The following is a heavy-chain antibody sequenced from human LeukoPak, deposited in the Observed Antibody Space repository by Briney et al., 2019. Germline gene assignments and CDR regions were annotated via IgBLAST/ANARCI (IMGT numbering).Heavy chain of an antibody. CDR2: FYHCGNT. Sequence: SETLSLTCTVSSGSISSCSYYWGWIRQTPGKGLEWIGTFYHCGNTFYNPSLKSRVTISIDTSKNHFSLRLSSVTAADTAVYYCARANYTSNLYFSGGFDPWGQGTLVTVSS. D-gene: IGHD4-11*01. CDR1: SGSISSCSYY. CDR3: ARANYTSNLYFSGGFDP. V-gene: IGHV4-39*07. J-gene: IGHJ5*02.